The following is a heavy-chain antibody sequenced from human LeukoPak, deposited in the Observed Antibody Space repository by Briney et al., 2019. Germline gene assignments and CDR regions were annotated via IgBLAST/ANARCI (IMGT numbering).Heavy chain of an antibody. J-gene: IGHJ4*02. CDR1: GFMFNNYW. CDR3: ARARWVSGCYYFDY. D-gene: IGHD6-19*01. V-gene: IGHV3-7*01. Sequence: GGSLRLSCAASGFMFNNYWMSWVRQAPGKGLEWVANIKQDGSEIYYVESVKGRFTISRDNAKNSLYVQMNSLRAEDTAVYYCARARWVSGCYYFDYWSQGTLVTASS. CDR2: IKQDGSEI.